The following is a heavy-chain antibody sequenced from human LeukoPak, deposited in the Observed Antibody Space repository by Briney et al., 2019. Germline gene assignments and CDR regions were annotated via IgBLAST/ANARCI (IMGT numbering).Heavy chain of an antibody. D-gene: IGHD5-12*01. V-gene: IGHV3-53*01. CDR2: IYSGGST. CDR1: GFTVSSNY. Sequence: GGSLRLSCAASGFTVSSNYMSWVRQAPGKGLEWVSVIYSGGSTYYADSVKGRFTISRDNSKNTLYLQMNSLRAEDTAVYYCARHSGYETGFDPWGQGTLVTVSS. J-gene: IGHJ5*02. CDR3: ARHSGYETGFDP.